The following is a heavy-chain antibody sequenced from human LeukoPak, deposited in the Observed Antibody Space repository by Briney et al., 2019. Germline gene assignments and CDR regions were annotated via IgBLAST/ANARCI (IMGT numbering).Heavy chain of an antibody. D-gene: IGHD2-2*01. CDR3: ARRVVVPAAKGGTWFDP. CDR1: GYSFTSYW. CDR2: IYPGESDT. V-gene: IGHV5-51*01. J-gene: IGHJ5*02. Sequence: PGESLKISCKGSGYSFTSYWIGWVRQMPGRGLEGMGIIYPGESDTRYSPSFQGQVTIAADKSISPAYLESGNLRAPEPALHYCARRVVVPAAKGGTWFDPWGQGTLVTVSS.